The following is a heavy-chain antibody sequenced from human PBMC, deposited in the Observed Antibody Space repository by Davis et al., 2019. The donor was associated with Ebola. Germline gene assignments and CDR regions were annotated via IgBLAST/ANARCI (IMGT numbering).Heavy chain of an antibody. J-gene: IGHJ4*02. D-gene: IGHD3-16*01. CDR1: GGTFSSYT. CDR2: IIPISGTV. Sequence: SVKVSCKASGGTFSSYTISWVRQAPGQGLEWMGGIIPISGTVNYAQKFQGRVTIVADESTSTAYMELSSLTSEETAVYYCVTGAGGANWGQGTLVTVSS. V-gene: IGHV1-69*13. CDR3: VTGAGGAN.